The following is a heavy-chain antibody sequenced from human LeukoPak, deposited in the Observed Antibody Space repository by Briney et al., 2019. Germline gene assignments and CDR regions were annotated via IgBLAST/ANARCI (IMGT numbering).Heavy chain of an antibody. Sequence: SEAVPVTFTGCGGSISSGSYYWCWMRQSARKALEWSAHIYTSGSTNYNPSLKSRVTISVDTSKNQFSLKLSSVTAADTAVYYCARETSVPDLYYFAYWGQGTLVTVSS. J-gene: IGHJ4*02. D-gene: IGHD1-14*01. CDR2: IYTSGST. V-gene: IGHV4-61*09. CDR3: ARETSVPDLYYFAY. CDR1: GGSISSGSYY.